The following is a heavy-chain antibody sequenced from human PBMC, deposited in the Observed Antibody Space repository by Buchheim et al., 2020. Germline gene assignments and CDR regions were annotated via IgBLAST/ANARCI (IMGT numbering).Heavy chain of an antibody. Sequence: QVQLVESGGDLVKPGGSLRLSCAASGFTFSDYYMSWIRQAPGKGLEWVAYIGRSGSFIHYADSVKGRFTISRDKAKNSLYLQMNSLRDEDTARYYCAREGIEMATIGEYWGQGT. V-gene: IGHV3-11*01. D-gene: IGHD5-24*01. CDR2: IGRSGSFI. CDR3: AREGIEMATIGEY. CDR1: GFTFSDYY. J-gene: IGHJ4*02.